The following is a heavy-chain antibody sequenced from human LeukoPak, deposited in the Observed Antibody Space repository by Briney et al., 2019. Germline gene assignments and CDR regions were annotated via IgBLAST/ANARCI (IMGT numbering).Heavy chain of an antibody. CDR3: ARDPLSLVAGGAFDI. CDR1: GYSISNGYY. CDR2: IFHSGST. Sequence: SETLSLTCTVSGYSISNGYYWGWIRQPPGKGLEWIGTIFHSGSTYYNPSLKSRVTVSEDTSQNQFFLKLNSVTAADTAVYYCARDPLSLVAGGAFDIWGQGTMVTVSS. D-gene: IGHD2-15*01. V-gene: IGHV4-38-2*02. J-gene: IGHJ3*02.